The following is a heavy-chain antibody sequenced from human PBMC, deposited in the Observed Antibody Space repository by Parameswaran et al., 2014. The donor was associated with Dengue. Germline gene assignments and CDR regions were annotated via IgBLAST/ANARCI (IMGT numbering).Heavy chain of an antibody. J-gene: IGHJ6*03. D-gene: IGHD3-9*01. CDR2: IYYSGST. Sequence: RWIRQPPGKGLEWIGYIYYSGSTNYNPSLKSRVTISVDTSKNQFSLKLSSVTAADTAVYYCAREKYDILTGYYDYYYYYYMDSGAKGPRSLSP. CDR3: AREKYDILTGYYDYYYYYYMDS. V-gene: IGHV4-59*01.